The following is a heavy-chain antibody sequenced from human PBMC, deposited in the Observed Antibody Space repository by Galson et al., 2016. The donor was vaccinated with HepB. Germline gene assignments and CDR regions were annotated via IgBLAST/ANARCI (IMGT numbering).Heavy chain of an antibody. CDR3: ARAKDYYDSSGYYYVFNN. CDR2: IIPIFGTA. V-gene: IGHV1-69*06. CDR1: GGTLSSDG. J-gene: IGHJ4*01. D-gene: IGHD3-22*01. Sequence: SVKVSCKASGGTLSSDGISWVRQVPGQGLEWMGGIIPIFGTANYAQKFQCRVTITADKSTSTAYMELSSLGSEDPAVYYSARAKDYYDSSGYYYVFNNWGHGTLVTVSS.